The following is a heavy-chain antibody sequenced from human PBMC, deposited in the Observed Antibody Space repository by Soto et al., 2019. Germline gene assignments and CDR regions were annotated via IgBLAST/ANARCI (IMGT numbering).Heavy chain of an antibody. CDR3: VSNDWYRFDP. D-gene: IGHD3-9*01. CDR2: IHHSGSF. CDR1: GCSITSNW. V-gene: IGHV4-4*02. J-gene: IGHJ5*02. Sequence: SETLSLTCAVSGCSITSNWWIWVRQPPGKGLEWIGEIHHSGSFNYNPSLRSRVTISIDKSKNQLSLKLTSVTAADTAVHYCVSNDWYRFDPWGQVTLVIVS.